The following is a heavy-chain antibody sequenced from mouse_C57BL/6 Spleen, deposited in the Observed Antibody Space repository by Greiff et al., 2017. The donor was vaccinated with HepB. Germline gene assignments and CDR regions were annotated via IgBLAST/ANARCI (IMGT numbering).Heavy chain of an antibody. J-gene: IGHJ2*01. CDR2: ISYDGSN. CDR3: ASLYYYGSFYYFDY. CDR1: GYSITSGYY. V-gene: IGHV3-6*01. Sequence: DVQLQESGPGLVKPSQSLSLTCSVTGYSITSGYYWNWIRQFPGNKLEWMGYISYDGSNNYNPSLKNRISITRDTSKNQFFLKLNSVTTEDTATYYCASLYYYGSFYYFDYWGQGTTLTVSS. D-gene: IGHD1-1*01.